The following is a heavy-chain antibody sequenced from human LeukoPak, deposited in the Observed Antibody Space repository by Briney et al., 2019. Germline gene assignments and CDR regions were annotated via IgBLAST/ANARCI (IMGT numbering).Heavy chain of an antibody. Sequence: SETLSLTCAVYGGSFSGYYWSWIRQPPGKGLEWIGEINHSGSTNYNPSLKSRVTISVDMSKNQFSLKLSSVTAADTAVYYCARSGYRAVDYWGQGTLVTVSS. D-gene: IGHD5-24*01. J-gene: IGHJ4*02. CDR1: GGSFSGYY. CDR3: ARSGYRAVDY. V-gene: IGHV4-34*01. CDR2: INHSGST.